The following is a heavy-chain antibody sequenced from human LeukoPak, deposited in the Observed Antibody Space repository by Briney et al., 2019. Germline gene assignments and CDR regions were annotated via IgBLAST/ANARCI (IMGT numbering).Heavy chain of an antibody. Sequence: GGSLRLSCAASAFTFSSYAMSWVRQAPGKGLEWVSAISAGADSTYYADSVQGRFTISRDNSKNTLYLQMSRLSAEDTAVYFCARGAYGYYDSWGQGTLVTVSS. D-gene: IGHD4-17*01. V-gene: IGHV3-23*01. CDR1: AFTFSSYA. J-gene: IGHJ5*01. CDR3: ARGAYGYYDS. CDR2: ISAGADST.